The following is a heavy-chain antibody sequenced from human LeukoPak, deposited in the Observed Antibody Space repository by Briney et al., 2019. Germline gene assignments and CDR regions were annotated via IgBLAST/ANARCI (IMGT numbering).Heavy chain of an antibody. V-gene: IGHV1-2*02. Sequence: GASVKVSCKASGYTFTGYYMHWVRQAPGQGLEWMGWINPNNGDTNYAQSFQGRVTMTRDTSISTAYMELSRLRSDDTAVYYCARVRFLEWLLSDFDYWGQGTLVTVSS. CDR2: INPNNGDT. J-gene: IGHJ4*02. D-gene: IGHD3-3*01. CDR1: GYTFTGYY. CDR3: ARVRFLEWLLSDFDY.